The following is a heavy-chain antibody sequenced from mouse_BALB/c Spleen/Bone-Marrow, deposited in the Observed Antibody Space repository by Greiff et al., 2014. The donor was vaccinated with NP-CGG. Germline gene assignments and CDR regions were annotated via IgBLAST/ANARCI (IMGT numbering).Heavy chain of an antibody. CDR2: IDPENGDI. Sequence: VQLKQSGAELVRSGASVKLSCTASGFNIKDYYMHWVKQRPEQGLEWIGWIDPENGDIEYAPKFQGKATMTADTSSNTAYLQLSSLTSEDAAVYYCNARDDRYEGYAMDYWGQGTSVTVSS. D-gene: IGHD2-14*01. CDR3: NARDDRYEGYAMDY. J-gene: IGHJ4*01. V-gene: IGHV14-4*02. CDR1: GFNIKDYY.